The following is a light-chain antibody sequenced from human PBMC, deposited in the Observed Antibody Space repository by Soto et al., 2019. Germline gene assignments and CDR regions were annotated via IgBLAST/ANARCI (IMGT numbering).Light chain of an antibody. Sequence: DIQMTQSPSSLSAYVGDRVSITCRASQSISTYLNWYLQKPGKAPNLLIYTTSILESGVPSRFSGSGSGTEFTLTISSLQPDDFATYYCQQYNTFWTFGPGTKVDI. CDR1: QSISTY. CDR3: QQYNTFWT. J-gene: IGKJ1*01. V-gene: IGKV1-39*01. CDR2: TTS.